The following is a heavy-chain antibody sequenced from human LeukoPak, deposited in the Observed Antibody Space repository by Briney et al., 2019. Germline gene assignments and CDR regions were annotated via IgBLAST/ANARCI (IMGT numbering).Heavy chain of an antibody. CDR2: IYHSGST. Sequence: PSETLALTCAVSGYSISSGYYWGWIRQPPGKILAWIGSIYHSGSTYYNPSLKSRVSISVDTSKNQFSLKLSSVTAADTAVYYCARGCGIVGATVHPSDYWGQGTLVTVSS. CDR3: ARGCGIVGATVHPSDY. CDR1: GYSISSGYY. D-gene: IGHD1-26*01. V-gene: IGHV4-38-2*01. J-gene: IGHJ4*02.